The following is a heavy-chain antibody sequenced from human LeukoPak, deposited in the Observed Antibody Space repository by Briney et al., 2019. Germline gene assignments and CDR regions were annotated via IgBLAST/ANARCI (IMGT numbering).Heavy chain of an antibody. V-gene: IGHV4-59*12. Sequence: SETLSLTCTVSGGSISSYYWSWIRQPPGKGLEWIGYIYHSGSTYYNPSLKSRVTISVDRSKNQFSLKLSSVTAADTAVYYCARDRLKGQFDYWGQGTLVTVSS. J-gene: IGHJ4*02. CDR3: ARDRLKGQFDY. CDR1: GGSISSYY. D-gene: IGHD6-19*01. CDR2: IYHSGST.